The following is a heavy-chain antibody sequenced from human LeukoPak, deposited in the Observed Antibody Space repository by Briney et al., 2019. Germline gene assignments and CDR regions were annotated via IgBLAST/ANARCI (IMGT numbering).Heavy chain of an antibody. CDR3: ARARNSGSYYHWFDP. CDR2: IIPIFGTA. J-gene: IGHJ5*02. CDR1: GGTFSSYA. V-gene: IGHV1-69*05. Sequence: APVKVSCKASGGTFSSYAISWVRQAPGQGLEWMGGIIPIFGTANYAQKFQGRVTITTDESTSTAYMELSSLRSEDAAVYYCARARNSGSYYHWFDPWGQGTLVTVSS. D-gene: IGHD1-26*01.